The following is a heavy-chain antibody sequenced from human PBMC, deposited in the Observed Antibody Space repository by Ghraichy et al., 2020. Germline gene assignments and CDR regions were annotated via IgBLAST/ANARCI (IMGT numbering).Heavy chain of an antibody. CDR1: GFTFSIYW. J-gene: IGHJ3*02. CDR2: IKQDGSEK. CDR3: ARAGAGDYGDYVGAFDI. V-gene: IGHV3-7*01. D-gene: IGHD4-17*01. Sequence: GVLILSCAASGFTFSIYWMSWVRQAPGKGLEWVANIKQDGSEKYYVDSVKGRFTISRDNAKNSLYLQMNSLRAEDTAVYYCARAGAGDYGDYVGAFDIWGQGTMVTVSS.